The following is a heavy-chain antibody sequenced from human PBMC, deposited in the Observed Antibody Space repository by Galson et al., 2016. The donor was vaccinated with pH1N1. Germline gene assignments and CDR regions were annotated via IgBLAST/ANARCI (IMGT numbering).Heavy chain of an antibody. V-gene: IGHV1-18*01. J-gene: IGHJ4*02. CDR2: INPYTGDT. CDR3: ACMVRGDYFDY. Sequence: SVKVSCKASGYSFANFGISWVRQAPGQGLEWMGWINPYTGDTNYAQKLQGRVTMTTDTSTSTAYMELRSLRSDDTAVYYCACMVRGDYFDYWGQGTLVTVSS. D-gene: IGHD3-10*01. CDR1: GYSFANFG.